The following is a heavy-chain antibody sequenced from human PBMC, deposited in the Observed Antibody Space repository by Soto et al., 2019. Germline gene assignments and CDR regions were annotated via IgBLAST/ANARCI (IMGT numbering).Heavy chain of an antibody. CDR3: AREGDDSSGYYMYRFDY. Sequence: ASVKVSCKASAGHFRSYAIRWVRQSSGQGLEWMGGIIPIFGTATYPQKFQARAPITADESTSTAYMELSSLRSEDTAVCYSAREGDDSSGYYMYRFDYWGQGALVTVSS. V-gene: IGHV1-69*13. CDR2: IIPIFGTA. CDR1: AGHFRSYA. J-gene: IGHJ4*02. D-gene: IGHD3-22*01.